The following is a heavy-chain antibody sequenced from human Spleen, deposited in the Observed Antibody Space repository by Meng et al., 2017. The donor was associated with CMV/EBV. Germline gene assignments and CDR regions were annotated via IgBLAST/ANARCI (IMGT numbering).Heavy chain of an antibody. CDR2: ISSSSSYI. CDR1: GFTFSSYS. V-gene: IGHV3-21*01. J-gene: IGHJ5*02. CDR3: AKGDLPLPFDP. D-gene: IGHD3-16*01. Sequence: GGSLRLSCAASGFTFSSYSMNWVRQAPGKGLXWVSSISSSSSYIYYADSVKGRFTISRDNAKNSLYLQMNSLRAEDTAVYYCAKGDLPLPFDPWGQGTLVTVSS.